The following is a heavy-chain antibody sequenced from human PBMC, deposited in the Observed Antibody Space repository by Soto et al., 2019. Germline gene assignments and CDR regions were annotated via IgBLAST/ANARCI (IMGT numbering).Heavy chain of an antibody. V-gene: IGHV3-21*01. Sequence: GGSLRLSCAASGFTFSSYSMNWVRQAPGKGLEWVSSISSSSSYIYYADSVKGRFTISRDNAKNSLYLQMNSLRAEDTAVYYCARDGWSNDAFDIWGQGTMVTVSS. CDR1: GFTFSSYS. J-gene: IGHJ3*02. CDR3: ARDGWSNDAFDI. D-gene: IGHD3-3*01. CDR2: ISSSSSYI.